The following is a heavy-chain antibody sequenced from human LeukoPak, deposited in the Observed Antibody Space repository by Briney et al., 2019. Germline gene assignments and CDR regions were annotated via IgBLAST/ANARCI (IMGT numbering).Heavy chain of an antibody. Sequence: GASVKVSCKASGGTFSSYTISWVRQAPGQGLERMGRIIPILGIANYAQKFQGRVTITADKSTSTAYMELSSLRSEDTAVYYCARVEGSRRGGFDYWGQGTLVTVSS. CDR1: GGTFSSYT. CDR2: IIPILGIA. CDR3: ARVEGSRRGGFDY. D-gene: IGHD2-15*01. V-gene: IGHV1-69*02. J-gene: IGHJ4*02.